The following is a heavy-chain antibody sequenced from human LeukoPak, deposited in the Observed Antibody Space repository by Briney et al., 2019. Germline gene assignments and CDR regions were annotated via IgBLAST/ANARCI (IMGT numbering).Heavy chain of an antibody. CDR3: ARDTRDYSLDV. V-gene: IGHV3-74*01. CDR1: GFTFRSYG. J-gene: IGHJ6*02. Sequence: GGSLRLSCAASGFTFRSYGMHWVRQAPGKGLVWVSHINSDGSSTNYADSVKGRFTVSRDDAKNTLYLQMNSLRAEDTAVYYCARDTRDYSLDVWGQGTTVTVSS. CDR2: INSDGSST.